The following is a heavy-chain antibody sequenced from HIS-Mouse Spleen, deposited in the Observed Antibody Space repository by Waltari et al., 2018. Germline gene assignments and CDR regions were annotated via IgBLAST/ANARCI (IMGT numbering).Heavy chain of an antibody. CDR3: ARGHDYSNYFDY. CDR1: GYTFNSYA. V-gene: IGHV1-8*01. Sequence: QVQLVQSGAEVKKPGASVKVSCKASGYTFNSYASDVVRQATGQGLEWMGWMNPNSGNTGYAQKFQGRVTMTRNTSISTAYMELSSLRSEDTAVYYCARGHDYSNYFDYWGQGTLVTVSS. D-gene: IGHD4-4*01. J-gene: IGHJ4*02. CDR2: MNPNSGNT.